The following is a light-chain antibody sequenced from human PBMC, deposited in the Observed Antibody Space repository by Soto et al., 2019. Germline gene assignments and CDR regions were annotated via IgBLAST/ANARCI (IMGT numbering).Light chain of an antibody. CDR2: GAS. CDR3: HEYGSSPT. Sequence: EIVLTQSPGTLSLSPGERATLSCRASQSVSSSHLAWYQQKPGQAPRLLIYGASSRASGIPDRFTGSGSGTDFTLTINRLEPEDFAVYYCHEYGSSPTFGGGTKVEIK. CDR1: QSVSSSH. V-gene: IGKV3-20*01. J-gene: IGKJ4*01.